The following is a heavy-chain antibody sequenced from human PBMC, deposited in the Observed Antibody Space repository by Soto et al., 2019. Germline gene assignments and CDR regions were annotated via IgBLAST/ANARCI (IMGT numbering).Heavy chain of an antibody. CDR1: GFTVSSNY. V-gene: IGHV3-66*01. Sequence: GGSLRLSCAASGFTVSSNYMSWVRQAPGKGLEWVSVIYSGGSTYYADSVKGRFTISRDNSKNTLYLQMNSLRAEDTAVYYCARDLKGAIDAFDIWGQGTMVTVSS. CDR2: IYSGGST. D-gene: IGHD2-2*01. J-gene: IGHJ3*02. CDR3: ARDLKGAIDAFDI.